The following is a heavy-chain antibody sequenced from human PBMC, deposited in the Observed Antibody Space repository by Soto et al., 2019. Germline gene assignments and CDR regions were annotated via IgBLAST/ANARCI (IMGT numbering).Heavy chain of an antibody. J-gene: IGHJ5*02. Sequence: SETLCLTCTVSGGSISSYYWSWIRQPPGKGLEWIGYIYYSGSTNYNPSLKSRVTISVDTSKNQFSLKLSSVTAADTAVYYCAGDAYCSGGSCYFDPWGQGTLVTVSS. CDR1: GGSISSYY. CDR3: AGDAYCSGGSCYFDP. V-gene: IGHV4-59*01. CDR2: IYYSGST. D-gene: IGHD2-15*01.